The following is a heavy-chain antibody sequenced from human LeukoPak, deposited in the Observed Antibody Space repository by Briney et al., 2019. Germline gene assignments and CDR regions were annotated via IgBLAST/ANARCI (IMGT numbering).Heavy chain of an antibody. V-gene: IGHV3-74*03. CDR3: ARDGYHAIDY. CDR1: GFTFGSTW. Sequence: GRSLGLSCAASGFTFGSTWMHWDRQPPGKGLVWVARITRDGGSTTYAESVKGRFTISRDNGANTLCLQTNRLRAEQPAVDECARDGYHAIDYWGQGALVTVSS. J-gene: IGHJ4*02. D-gene: IGHD2-2*01. CDR2: ITRDGGST.